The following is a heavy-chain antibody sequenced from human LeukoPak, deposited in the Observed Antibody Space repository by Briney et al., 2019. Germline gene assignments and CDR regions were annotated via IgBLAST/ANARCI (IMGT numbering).Heavy chain of an antibody. CDR1: GFTFSSYW. V-gene: IGHV3-74*01. J-gene: IGHJ3*02. Sequence: GGSLRLSCAASGFTFSSYWMHWVRQAPGEGLVWVSRIKSDGSSTSYADSVKGRFTISRDNAKNTLYLQMNSLRAEDTAVYYCARRGAATNAFDIWGQGTMVTVSS. D-gene: IGHD1-26*01. CDR2: IKSDGSST. CDR3: ARRGAATNAFDI.